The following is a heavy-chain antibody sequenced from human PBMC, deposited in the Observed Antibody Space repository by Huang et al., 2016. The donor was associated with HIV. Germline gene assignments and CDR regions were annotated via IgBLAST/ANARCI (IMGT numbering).Heavy chain of an antibody. Sequence: EVQLVESGGGLVQPGRSLRLSCVVSGFTFDDYAMHWVRQAPVKGTEWVSGINWNSGNKGYADSVSGRFTISRDNAKNSLYLQMNSLRAEDTALYYCGKDNGRDYYYGMDAWGRGTTVIVSS. CDR1: GFTFDDYA. CDR3: GKDNGRDYYYGMDA. J-gene: IGHJ6*02. CDR2: INWNSGNK. V-gene: IGHV3-9*01.